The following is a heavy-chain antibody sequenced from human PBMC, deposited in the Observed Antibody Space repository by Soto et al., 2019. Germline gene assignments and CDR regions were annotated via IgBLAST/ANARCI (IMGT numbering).Heavy chain of an antibody. CDR3: ARVERGTATTVVDAFDI. Sequence: QVQLQESGPGLVKSSETLSLTCTVSGDSMNSYFWSWIRQPPGKGLEWMGYIYYSGSTNYNPSLKSRVTVSLDTSKNQFSLKLSSVTAADTALYYCARVERGTATTVVDAFDIWGPGTMVTVSS. V-gene: IGHV4-59*12. CDR1: GDSMNSYF. CDR2: IYYSGST. J-gene: IGHJ3*02. D-gene: IGHD1-1*01.